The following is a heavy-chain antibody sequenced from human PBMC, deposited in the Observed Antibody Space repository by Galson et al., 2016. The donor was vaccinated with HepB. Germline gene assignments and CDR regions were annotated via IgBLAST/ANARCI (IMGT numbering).Heavy chain of an antibody. D-gene: IGHD2-15*01. V-gene: IGHV4-31*03. Sequence: TLSLTCTVSGSSISSRGYYWSWIRQHPGKGLEWIGYIYYSGSTYYNPSLQSRLTRSLDTSKNHFSLKLDSVTAADTACYYCAGYEVVSFDYWGQGTLVTVSS. J-gene: IGHJ4*02. CDR3: AGYEVVSFDY. CDR2: IYYSGST. CDR1: GSSISSRGYY.